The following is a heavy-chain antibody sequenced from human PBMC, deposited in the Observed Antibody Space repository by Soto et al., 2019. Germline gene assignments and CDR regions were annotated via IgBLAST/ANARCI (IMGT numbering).Heavy chain of an antibody. Sequence: GGSLRLSCAASGFTFSSYWMHWVRQAPGKGLVWVSRINSDGSSTSYADSVKGRFTISRDNAKNTLYLQMNSLRAEDTAVYYCARDVSGYDYLWETYNWFDPWGQGTLVTVSS. CDR1: GFTFSSYW. D-gene: IGHD5-12*01. V-gene: IGHV3-74*01. J-gene: IGHJ5*02. CDR2: INSDGSST. CDR3: ARDVSGYDYLWETYNWFDP.